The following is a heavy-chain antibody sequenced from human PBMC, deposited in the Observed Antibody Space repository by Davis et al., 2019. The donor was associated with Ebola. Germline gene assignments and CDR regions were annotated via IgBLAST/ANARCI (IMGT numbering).Heavy chain of an antibody. Sequence: PGGSLRLSCAASGFSISTYAMHWVRQPPGKGLEWVSVKWHDETKEHYVESVKGRSTISRDNSKNKVYLQMNNVRAEDTAVYYCARDRKLTENFFYFYGMDVWGQGTTVTVSS. V-gene: IGHV3-33*01. CDR1: GFSISTYA. CDR3: ARDRKLTENFFYFYGMDV. CDR2: KWHDETKE. J-gene: IGHJ6*02. D-gene: IGHD1-14*01.